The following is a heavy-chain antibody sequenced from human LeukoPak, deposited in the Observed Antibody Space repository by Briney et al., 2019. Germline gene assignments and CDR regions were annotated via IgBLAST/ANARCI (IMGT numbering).Heavy chain of an antibody. CDR2: IWYDGSNK. Sequence: PGGSLRPSCAASGFTFSSYGMHWVRQAPGKGLEWVAVIWYDGSNKYYADSVKGRFTISRDNSKNTLYLQMNSLRAEDTAVYYCARDGDSSGFNWFDPWGQGTLVTVSS. D-gene: IGHD3-22*01. CDR1: GFTFSSYG. V-gene: IGHV3-33*01. CDR3: ARDGDSSGFNWFDP. J-gene: IGHJ5*02.